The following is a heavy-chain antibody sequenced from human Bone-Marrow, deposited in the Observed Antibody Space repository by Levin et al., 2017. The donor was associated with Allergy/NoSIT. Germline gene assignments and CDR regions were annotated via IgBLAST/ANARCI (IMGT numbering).Heavy chain of an antibody. J-gene: IGHJ4*02. D-gene: IGHD7-27*01. Sequence: GGSLRLSCSVSGFTFDTYGMHWVRQTPGKGLEWLALIWHNENHKYYADSVKGRFAISRDNSKDTVYLQMNGLRAEDTAVYYCARGAAGWGRIAQKIDYWGQGTLVTVSS. V-gene: IGHV3-33*01. CDR3: ARGAAGWGRIAQKIDY. CDR2: IWHNENHK. CDR1: GFTFDTYG.